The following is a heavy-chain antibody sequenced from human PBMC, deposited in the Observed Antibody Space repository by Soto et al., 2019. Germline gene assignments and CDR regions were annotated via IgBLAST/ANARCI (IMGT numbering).Heavy chain of an antibody. Sequence: QVQLVQSAAEVKKTGASVKVSCKASGYSFTSYGISWVRRAPGQGLEWMGWISPYNGHTQFVQRFQGRVSMTTDTSTKTAYMELRNLRSDDTAHYYCATDLTIVPATHPRLENYSMDVWGQGTTVIVSS. V-gene: IGHV1-18*01. CDR1: GYSFTSYG. D-gene: IGHD2-2*01. CDR2: ISPYNGHT. CDR3: ATDLTIVPATHPRLENYSMDV. J-gene: IGHJ6*02.